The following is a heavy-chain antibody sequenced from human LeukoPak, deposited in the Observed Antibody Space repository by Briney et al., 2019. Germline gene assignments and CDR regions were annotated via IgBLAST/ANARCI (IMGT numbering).Heavy chain of an antibody. J-gene: IGHJ4*02. V-gene: IGHV4-39*07. D-gene: IGHD6-13*01. CDR2: IYYSGST. CDR1: GGSISSSSYY. Sequence: SETLSLTCTVSGGSISSSSYYWGWIRQPPGKGLECIGSIYYSGSTYYNPSLKSRVTISVDTSKNEFSRKLSSVTAADTAVYYCARGTGYRIEDYCDYWGQGTLVTVSS. CDR3: ARGTGYRIEDYCDY.